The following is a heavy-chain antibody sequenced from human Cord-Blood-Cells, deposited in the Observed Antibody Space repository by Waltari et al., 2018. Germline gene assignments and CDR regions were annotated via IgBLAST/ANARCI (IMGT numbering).Heavy chain of an antibody. CDR3: ARVRTGTTAFDI. J-gene: IGHJ3*02. D-gene: IGHD1-7*01. V-gene: IGHV4-59*11. CDR2: IYYSGGT. CDR1: GGSISSHY. Sequence: QVQLQESGPGLVKPSETLSLTCTVSGGSISSHYWSWIRQPPGKGLEWIGYIYYSGGTNYNPSLKSRVTISGDTSKNQFSLKLSSVTAADTAVYYCARVRTGTTAFDIWGQGTMVTVSS.